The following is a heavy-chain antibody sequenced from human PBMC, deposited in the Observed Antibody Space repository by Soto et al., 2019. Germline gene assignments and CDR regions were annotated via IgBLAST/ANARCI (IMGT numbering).Heavy chain of an antibody. CDR3: ARRKLSSNYGGSLFDY. V-gene: IGHV4-39*01. J-gene: IGHJ4*02. CDR2: IYYSGST. D-gene: IGHD2-15*01. CDR1: GGSISSSSYY. Sequence: QLQLQESGPGLVKPSETLSLTCTVSGGSISSSSYYWGWIRQPPGKGLEWIGSIYYSGSTYYNPSLKSRVTISVDTSKNQFSLKLSSVTAADTAVYYCARRKLSSNYGGSLFDYWGQGTLVTVSS.